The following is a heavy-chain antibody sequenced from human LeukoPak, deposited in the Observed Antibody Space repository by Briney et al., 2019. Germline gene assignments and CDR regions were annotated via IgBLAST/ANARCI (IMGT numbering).Heavy chain of an antibody. Sequence: GGSLRLSCAASGFIFSRYTINWVRQAPGKGLVWVSSISSSSSYIYYADSVKGRFTISRDNAKNSLYLQMNSLRAEDTAVYYCARVPIAVAGLFDYWGQGTLVTVSS. CDR1: GFIFSRYT. J-gene: IGHJ4*02. CDR3: ARVPIAVAGLFDY. CDR2: ISSSSSYI. V-gene: IGHV3-21*01. D-gene: IGHD6-19*01.